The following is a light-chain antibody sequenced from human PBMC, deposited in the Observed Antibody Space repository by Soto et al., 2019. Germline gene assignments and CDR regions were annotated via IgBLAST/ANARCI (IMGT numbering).Light chain of an antibody. CDR2: EVS. V-gene: IGLV2-14*01. J-gene: IGLJ2*01. Sequence: QSALTQPASVSGSPGQSITISCTGTSSDVGGYNYVSWYQQHPGKAPKLMIYEVSNRPSGVSNRFSGSKSGNTASLTISGLQAEDEAEYYCSSYTSSSSVVFGGGTHLTVL. CDR1: SSDVGGYNY. CDR3: SSYTSSSSVV.